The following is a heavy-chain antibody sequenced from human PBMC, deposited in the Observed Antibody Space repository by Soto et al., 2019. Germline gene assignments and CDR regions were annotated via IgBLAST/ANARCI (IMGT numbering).Heavy chain of an antibody. J-gene: IGHJ3*02. V-gene: IGHV4-34*01. CDR1: GGSFSGYY. D-gene: IGHD2-15*01. CDR3: ARNNVVVMAATPGNAFDI. CDR2: INHSGSI. Sequence: PSETLSLTCAVYGGSFSGYYWSWIRQPPGKGLEWIGEINHSGSINHNPSLKSRVIMSVDASKNQFSLKLSSVTAADTAVYYCARNNVVVMAATPGNAFDIWGRGTMVTVSS.